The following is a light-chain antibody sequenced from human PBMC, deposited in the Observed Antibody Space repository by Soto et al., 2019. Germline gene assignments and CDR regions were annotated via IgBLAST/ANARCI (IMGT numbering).Light chain of an antibody. V-gene: IGKV4-1*01. CDR2: WAS. J-gene: IGKJ2*01. Sequence: DIVMTQSPDSLAVSLGERATINCKSSQHVLYSSNDKNYLAWYQQKPGQPPQLLIYWASTRESGVPDRLSGSGSGTAFTITISSLQSEDVAVYYGQQYYSSTYTFGQRTKVDIX. CDR1: QHVLYSSNDKNY. CDR3: QQYYSSTYT.